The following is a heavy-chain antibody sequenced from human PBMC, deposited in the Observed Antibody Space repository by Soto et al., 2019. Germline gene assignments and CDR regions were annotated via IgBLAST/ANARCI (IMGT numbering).Heavy chain of an antibody. CDR1: GYSFSSSW. CDR2: IYPGDSDT. Sequence: GESLKISCKGSGYSFSSSWIGWVRQMPGKGLEWLGIIYPGDSDTRYNPSFQGQVTISVDKSISTAYLQWSSLKASDSAMYYCARHTRDTVVVVASSPSFDYWGQGTLVTVSS. CDR3: ARHTRDTVVVVASSPSFDY. V-gene: IGHV5-51*01. D-gene: IGHD2-15*01. J-gene: IGHJ4*02.